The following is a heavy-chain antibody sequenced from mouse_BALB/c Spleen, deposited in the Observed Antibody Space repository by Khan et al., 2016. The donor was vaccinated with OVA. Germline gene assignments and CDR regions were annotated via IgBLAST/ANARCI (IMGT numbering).Heavy chain of an antibody. CDR3: ARSWAMDY. Sequence: EVQRVESGGGLVQPGGSRKLSCAASGFTFSDYGMAWFRQAPGKGPEWIAFISNLAYSIYYADTVTGRFTISRENAKNTLYLEMSSLRSEDTAMYYCARSWAMDYWGQGTSVTVSS. J-gene: IGHJ4*01. CDR1: GFTFSDYG. V-gene: IGHV5-15*02. CDR2: ISNLAYSI.